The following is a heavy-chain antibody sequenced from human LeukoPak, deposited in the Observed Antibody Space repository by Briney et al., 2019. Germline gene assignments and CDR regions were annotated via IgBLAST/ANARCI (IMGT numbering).Heavy chain of an antibody. D-gene: IGHD3-9*01. Sequence: SETLSLTCPVSGGSFSSSRYYWGWIRQPPGKGLEWIGSLYYTGSTYYKPSLKSRVTISVDASKNQISLKLSSVTAADTAVYSCARHKSFDYLSPIDSWGQGTLVTVSS. V-gene: IGHV4-39*01. CDR1: GGSFSSSRYY. CDR3: ARHKSFDYLSPIDS. CDR2: LYYTGST. J-gene: IGHJ4*02.